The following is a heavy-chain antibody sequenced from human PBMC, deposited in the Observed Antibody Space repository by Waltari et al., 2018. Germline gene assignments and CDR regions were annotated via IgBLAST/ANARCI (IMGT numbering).Heavy chain of an antibody. CDR2: SGGSGGST. CDR1: GFTFSSYA. CDR3: ARWDWYFDL. J-gene: IGHJ2*01. Sequence: EVQLLESGGGLVQPGGSLRLSCAASGFTFSSYAMSWVRQAPGKGREWVSASGGSGGSTYYADPVKGRFTIARDNSKNTLYLQMNSLRAEDTAVYYCARWDWYFDLWGRGTLVTVSS. D-gene: IGHD1-26*01. V-gene: IGHV3-23*01.